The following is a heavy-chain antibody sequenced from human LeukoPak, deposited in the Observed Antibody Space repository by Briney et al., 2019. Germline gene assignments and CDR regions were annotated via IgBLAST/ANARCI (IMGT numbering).Heavy chain of an antibody. V-gene: IGHV3-21*01. D-gene: IGHD1-1*01. CDR3: GRVGNWNDREDY. CDR1: GFTFSSYS. Sequence: PGGSLRLSCAASGFTFSSYSMNWVRQAPGKGLEWVSSISGSSTYIYYADSLKGRFSISRDNAKNSLYLEMNSLRAEDTGVYYCGRVGNWNDREDYWGQGTLVTVSS. J-gene: IGHJ4*02. CDR2: ISGSSTYI.